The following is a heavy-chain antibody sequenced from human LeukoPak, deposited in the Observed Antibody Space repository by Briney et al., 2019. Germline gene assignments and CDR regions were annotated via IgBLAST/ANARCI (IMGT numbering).Heavy chain of an antibody. CDR3: ARGRGFY. Sequence: GRSLRLSCAASGFTFSSYAMRWVRQAPGKGLEWVAVISYDGSNKYYADSVKGRFTISRDNSKNTLYLQMNSLRAEDTAVYYCARGRGFYWGQGTLVTVSS. J-gene: IGHJ4*02. CDR1: GFTFSSYA. V-gene: IGHV3-30*01. CDR2: ISYDGSNK.